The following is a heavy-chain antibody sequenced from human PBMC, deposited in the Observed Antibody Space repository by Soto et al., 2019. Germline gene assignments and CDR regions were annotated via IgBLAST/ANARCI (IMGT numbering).Heavy chain of an antibody. V-gene: IGHV1-3*01. CDR2: INAGNGNT. D-gene: IGHD3-22*01. CDR1: GYTFTSYA. J-gene: IGHJ4*02. CDR3: ARELNYYDSSGYYYEGRYFDY. Sequence: ASVKVSCKTSGYTFTSYAMHWVRQAPGQRLEWTGWINAGNGNTKYSQKFQGRVTITRDTSASTAYMELSSLRSEDTAVYYCARELNYYDSSGYYYEGRYFDYWGQGTLVTVSS.